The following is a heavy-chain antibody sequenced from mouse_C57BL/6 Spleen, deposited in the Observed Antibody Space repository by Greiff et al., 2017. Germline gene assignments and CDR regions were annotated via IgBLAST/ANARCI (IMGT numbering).Heavy chain of an antibody. CDR1: GYTFTSYG. CDR3: ARGGDKSAMDY. Sequence: QVQLQQSGAELARPGASVKLSCKASGYTFTSYGISWVKQRTGQGLEWIGEIYPRSGNTYYNEKFKGKATLTADKSSSTAYMELRRLTSEDSAVYFCARGGDKSAMDYWGQGNSVTVSS. V-gene: IGHV1-81*01. CDR2: IYPRSGNT. J-gene: IGHJ4*01.